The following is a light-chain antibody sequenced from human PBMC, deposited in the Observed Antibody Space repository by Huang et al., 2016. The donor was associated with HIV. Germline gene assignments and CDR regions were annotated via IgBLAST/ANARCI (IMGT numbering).Light chain of an antibody. CDR1: QSVSSS. J-gene: IGKJ1*01. Sequence: EIVLTQSPATLSLSPGERATLSCRASQSVSSSLAWYQQKPGQAPRLLIYDAANRATGIPARFSGSGSGTDFTLTISSLEPEDFAVYYCQQRSHWWTFGQGTKVEIK. V-gene: IGKV3-11*01. CDR2: DAA. CDR3: QQRSHWWT.